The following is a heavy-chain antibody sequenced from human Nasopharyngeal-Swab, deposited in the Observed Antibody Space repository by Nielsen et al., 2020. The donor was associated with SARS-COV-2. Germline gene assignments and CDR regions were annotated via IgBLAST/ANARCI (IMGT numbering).Heavy chain of an antibody. V-gene: IGHV7-4-1*02. Sequence: WVRQAPGQGLEWMGWINTNTENPTYAQGLTGRFVFSLDTSVSTAYLQISSLKAEDTAVYYCAVHVAGDRPPFDPWGQGTLVTVSS. CDR3: AVHVAGDRPPFDP. J-gene: IGHJ5*02. CDR2: INTNTENP. D-gene: IGHD6-19*01.